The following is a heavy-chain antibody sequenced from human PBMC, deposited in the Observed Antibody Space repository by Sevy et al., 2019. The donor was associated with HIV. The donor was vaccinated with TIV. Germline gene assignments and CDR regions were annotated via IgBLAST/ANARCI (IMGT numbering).Heavy chain of an antibody. Sequence: GGSLRLSCAASGFTFSDYYMNWIRQAPGKGLEWVSYISSSGSTIYYADSVKGRFTISRDNAKNSLYLQINSLRAEDTAVYYCARAPYDFWSGPSGYFDLRGRGTLVTVSS. CDR3: ARAPYDFWSGPSGYFDL. J-gene: IGHJ2*01. CDR2: ISSSGSTI. V-gene: IGHV3-11*01. D-gene: IGHD3-3*01. CDR1: GFTFSDYY.